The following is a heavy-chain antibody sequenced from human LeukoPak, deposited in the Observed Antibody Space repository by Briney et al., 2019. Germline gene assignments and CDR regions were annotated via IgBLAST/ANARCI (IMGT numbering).Heavy chain of an antibody. D-gene: IGHD6-19*01. J-gene: IGHJ4*02. V-gene: IGHV3-33*01. CDR1: GFTFSSYG. CDR2: IWYDGSNK. Sequence: PGRSLRLSCAASGFTFSSYGMHWVRQAPGKGLEWVAVIWYDGSNKYYADSVKGRFTISRDNSKNTLYLQMNSLRAEDTAVYYCARGSPRSSGWHPGFSNWGQGTLVTVSS. CDR3: ARGSPRSSGWHPGFSN.